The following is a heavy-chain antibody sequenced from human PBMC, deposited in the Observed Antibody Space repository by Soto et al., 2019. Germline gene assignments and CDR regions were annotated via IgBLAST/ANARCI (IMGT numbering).Heavy chain of an antibody. CDR3: AHSSPNARALYSYGPSGYYGMDV. CDR1: GFSLSTSGVG. Sequence: SGPTLVNPTQTLTLTCTFSGFSLSTSGVGVGWIRQPPGKALEWLALIYWNDDKRYSPSLKSRLTITKDTSKNQVVLTMTNMDPVDTATYYCAHSSPNARALYSYGPSGYYGMDVWGQGTTVTVSS. CDR2: IYWNDDK. D-gene: IGHD5-18*01. V-gene: IGHV2-5*01. J-gene: IGHJ6*02.